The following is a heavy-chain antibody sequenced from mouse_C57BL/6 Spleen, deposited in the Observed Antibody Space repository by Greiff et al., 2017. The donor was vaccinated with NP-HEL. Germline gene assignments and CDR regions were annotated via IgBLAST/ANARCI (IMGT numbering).Heavy chain of an antibody. V-gene: IGHV1-52*01. J-gene: IGHJ2*01. CDR3: ARGGTTAVDD. Sequence: VQLQQPGAELVRPGSSVKLSCKASGYTFTSYWMHWVKQRPIQGLEWIGNIDPSDSETHYNQKFKDKATLTVDKSSSTAYMQLSSLTSEDSAVYYCARGGTTAVDDWGKGTTLTVSS. CDR2: IDPSDSET. D-gene: IGHD1-2*01. CDR1: GYTFTSYW.